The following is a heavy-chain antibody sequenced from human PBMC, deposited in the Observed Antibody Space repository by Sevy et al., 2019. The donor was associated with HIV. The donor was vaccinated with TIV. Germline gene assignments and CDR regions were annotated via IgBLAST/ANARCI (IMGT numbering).Heavy chain of an antibody. D-gene: IGHD3-3*01. CDR1: GFTFSSYG. V-gene: IGHV3-30*18. CDR3: AKASSLDFWSGYYYMDV. Sequence: GGSLRLSCAASGFTFSSYGMHWVRQAPGKGLEWVAVISYDGSNKYYADSVKGRFTISRDNSKNTLYLQMNSLRAEDTAVYYCAKASSLDFWSGYYYMDVSGKGTSVTVSS. CDR2: ISYDGSNK. J-gene: IGHJ6*03.